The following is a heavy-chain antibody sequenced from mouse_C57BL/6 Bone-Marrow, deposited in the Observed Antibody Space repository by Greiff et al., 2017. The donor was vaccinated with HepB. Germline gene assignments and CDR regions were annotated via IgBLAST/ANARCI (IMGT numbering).Heavy chain of an antibody. V-gene: IGHV1-62-2*01. J-gene: IGHJ2*01. D-gene: IGHD1-1*01. CDR2: FYPGSGSI. CDR3: ARHEEVYYYGSSPYYFDY. Sequence: VQLQQSGAELVKPGASVKLSCKASGYTFTEYTIHWVKQRSGQGLEWIGWFYPGSGSIKYNEKFKDKATLTADKSSSTVYMELSRLTSEDSAVYFCARHEEVYYYGSSPYYFDYWGQGTTLTVSS. CDR1: GYTFTEYT.